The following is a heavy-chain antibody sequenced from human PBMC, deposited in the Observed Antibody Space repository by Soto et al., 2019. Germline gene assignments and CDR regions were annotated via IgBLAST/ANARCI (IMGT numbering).Heavy chain of an antibody. CDR3: PIGPRTGRGGKDV. CDR1: GGTLSSYT. Sequence: QVQLVQSGAEVKKPGSSVKVSCQASGGTLSSYTISWVRQAPGHGLELMGGIIPVFGTPTYAPKFHGRVTITADESTTTAYMELSSLTSEDTALYYCPIGPRTGRGGKDVWGQGTTVTVSS. CDR2: IIPVFGTP. V-gene: IGHV1-69*01. J-gene: IGHJ6*02.